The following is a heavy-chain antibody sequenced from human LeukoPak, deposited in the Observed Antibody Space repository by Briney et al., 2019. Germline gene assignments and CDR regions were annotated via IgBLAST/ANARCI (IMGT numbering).Heavy chain of an antibody. CDR3: ARRMYSSSWPYFDY. Sequence: PSETLSLTCAVSGGSISSGGYSWSWIRQPPGKGLEWIGYIYYSGSTYYNPSLKSRVTISVDTSKNQFSLKLSSVTAADTAVYYCARRMYSSSWPYFDYWGQGTLVTVSS. J-gene: IGHJ4*02. D-gene: IGHD6-13*01. CDR2: IYYSGST. CDR1: GGSISSGGYS. V-gene: IGHV4-30-4*07.